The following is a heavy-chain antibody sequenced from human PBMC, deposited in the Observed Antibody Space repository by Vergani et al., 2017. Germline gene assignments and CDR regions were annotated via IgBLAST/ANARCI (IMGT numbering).Heavy chain of an antibody. CDR3: AREAGYCSSTSCYFEGFWFDP. J-gene: IGHJ5*02. V-gene: IGHV1-3*04. Sequence: QVQLVQSGAEVKKPGASVKVSCKASGYTFTNYAIHWVRQAPGQRLEWMGWINTGNGNTKYSQNFQARVTITRDTSATTAYMELSSLRSEDTAVYYCAREAGYCSSTSCYFEGFWFDPWGQGTLVTVSS. D-gene: IGHD2-2*01. CDR2: INTGNGNT. CDR1: GYTFTNYA.